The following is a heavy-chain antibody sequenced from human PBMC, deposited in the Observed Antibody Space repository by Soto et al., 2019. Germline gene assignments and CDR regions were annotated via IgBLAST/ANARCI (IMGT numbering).Heavy chain of an antibody. CDR1: GYAFSSGVY. CDR3: ARVRRIGMSASPGDA. D-gene: IGHD2-15*01. Sequence: PSGTLSLTFEVFGYAFSSGVYWAWIRQPAGNRLEWSRNNHFTGTTSYNPSLKARVTMSVDTSNTHSSLRLSSVTAADTAILYCARVRRIGMSASPGDAWGQGTQVTVSS. J-gene: IGHJ5*02. V-gene: IGHV4-38-2*01. CDR2: NHFTGTT.